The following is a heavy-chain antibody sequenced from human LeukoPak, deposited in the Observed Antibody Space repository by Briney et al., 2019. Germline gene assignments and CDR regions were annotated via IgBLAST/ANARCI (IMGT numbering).Heavy chain of an antibody. CDR3: AKDYGQNYFDY. D-gene: IGHD4-17*01. CDR1: GFTFSNAW. CDR2: ISGSGGST. V-gene: IGHV3-23*01. Sequence: GGSLRLSCAASGFTFSNAWMSWVRQAPGKGLEWVSAISGSGGSTYYADSVKGRFTISRDNSKNTLYLQMNSLRAEDTAVYYCAKDYGQNYFDYWGQGTLVTVSS. J-gene: IGHJ4*02.